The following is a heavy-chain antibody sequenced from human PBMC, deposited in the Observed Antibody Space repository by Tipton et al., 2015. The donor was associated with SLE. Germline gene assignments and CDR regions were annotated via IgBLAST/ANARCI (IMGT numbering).Heavy chain of an antibody. Sequence: TLPLTCTVSGYSISSGYYWGWIRQPPGKGLNWIGSIYHSGSTYYNPSLKSRVTISVDTSKNQFSLKLSSVTAADTAVYYCAGEFDQLPYYYYGMDVWGQGTTVTVSS. D-gene: IGHD2-2*01. CDR3: AGEFDQLPYYYYGMDV. CDR1: GYSISSGYY. J-gene: IGHJ6*02. CDR2: IYHSGST. V-gene: IGHV4-38-2*02.